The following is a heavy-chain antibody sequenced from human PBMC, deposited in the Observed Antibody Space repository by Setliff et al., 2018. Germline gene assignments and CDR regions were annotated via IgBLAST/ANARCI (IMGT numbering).Heavy chain of an antibody. CDR3: AREGAIYDSSGYYYGRSYAFDI. V-gene: IGHV3-21*01. J-gene: IGHJ3*02. CDR1: GFTFSDYY. D-gene: IGHD3-22*01. Sequence: GGSLRLSCAASGFTFSDYYMNWVRQAPGKGLEWVSSISSSSSYIYYADSVKGRFTISRDNAKNSLYLQMNSLRAEDTAVYYCAREGAIYDSSGYYYGRSYAFDIWGQGTMVTVSS. CDR2: ISSSSSYI.